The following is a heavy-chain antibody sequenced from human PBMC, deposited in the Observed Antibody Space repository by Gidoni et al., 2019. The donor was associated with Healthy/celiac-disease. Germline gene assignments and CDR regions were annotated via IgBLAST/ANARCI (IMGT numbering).Heavy chain of an antibody. D-gene: IGHD5-12*01. CDR2: ISSSSSYI. CDR1: GFTFSSYS. CDR3: ARPWGDGYNFAYFDY. V-gene: IGHV3-21*01. Sequence: EVQLVESGGGLVKPGGSLRLSCAASGFTFSSYSMNWVRQAPGTGLEWVSSISSSSSYIYYADSVKGRFTISRDNAKNSLYLQMNSLRAEDTAVYYCARPWGDGYNFAYFDYWGQGTLVTVSS. J-gene: IGHJ4*02.